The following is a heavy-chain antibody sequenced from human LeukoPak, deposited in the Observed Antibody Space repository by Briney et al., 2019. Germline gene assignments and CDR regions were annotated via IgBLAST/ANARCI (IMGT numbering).Heavy chain of an antibody. J-gene: IGHJ4*02. CDR3: ARGIGVVIQAPFFY. D-gene: IGHD3-3*01. CDR1: GFTFSGYA. V-gene: IGHV3-64*01. CDR2: ISSNGGST. Sequence: PGGSLRLSCAASGFTFSGYAMHWVRQAPGKGLEYVSAISSNGGSTYYANSVKGRFTISRDNSKNTLYLQMGSLRAEDMAVYYCARGIGVVIQAPFFYWGQGTLVTVSS.